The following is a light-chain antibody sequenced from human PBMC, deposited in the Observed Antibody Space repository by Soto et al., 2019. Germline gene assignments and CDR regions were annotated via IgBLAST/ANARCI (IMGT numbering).Light chain of an antibody. Sequence: EIVLTQTPATLSLSPGERATLCFRASQSVSSYLAWYQQKPGQAPRLLIYDASNRATGIPARFSGSGSGTDFTLTISSLQSEDFAVYYCQQFHNWPPITFGQGTRLEI. V-gene: IGKV3-11*01. CDR2: DAS. CDR3: QQFHNWPPIT. CDR1: QSVSSY. J-gene: IGKJ5*01.